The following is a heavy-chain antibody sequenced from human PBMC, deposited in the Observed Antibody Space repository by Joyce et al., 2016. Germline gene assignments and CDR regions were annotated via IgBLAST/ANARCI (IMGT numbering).Heavy chain of an antibody. D-gene: IGHD3-10*01. CDR3: AREFGEHYFDH. J-gene: IGHJ4*02. CDR2: IWYEGSNI. V-gene: IGHV3-33*01. CDR1: GFTFGSYG. Sequence: QVQLVESGGGVVQPGTSLRLSCRASGFTFGSYGMHWVRQAPGKGLEWVSNIWYEGSNIYYGDSVKGRFTISRDNSKNTLYLQMNSLRVDDTAVYYCAREFGEHYFDHWGQGTLVIVST.